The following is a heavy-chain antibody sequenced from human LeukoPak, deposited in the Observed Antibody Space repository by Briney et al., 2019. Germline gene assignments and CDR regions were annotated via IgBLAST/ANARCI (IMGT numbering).Heavy chain of an antibody. CDR2: INPTGSGT. D-gene: IGHD1-26*01. V-gene: IGHV1-46*01. CDR1: GYTFINNW. Sequence: GASVKISCKASGYTFINNWMHWVRQAPGQGLEWAGLINPTGSGTLYAQKFQGRVTMTRDMSTSTDYMELSSLRFEDTAVYYCARDNSVGNNAWWFDPWGQGTLVTVSS. J-gene: IGHJ5*02. CDR3: ARDNSVGNNAWWFDP.